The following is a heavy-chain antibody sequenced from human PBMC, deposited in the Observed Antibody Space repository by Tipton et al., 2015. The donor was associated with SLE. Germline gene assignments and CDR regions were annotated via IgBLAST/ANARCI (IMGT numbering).Heavy chain of an antibody. CDR2: TYHSGTT. CDR1: GYSISIGYH. CDR3: ARDRGFCSGGSCYLDGFDI. J-gene: IGHJ3*02. D-gene: IGHD2-15*01. V-gene: IGHV4-38-2*02. Sequence: TLSLTCTVSGYSISIGYHWGWIRQSPGKGLEWIGSTYHSGTTYYNPSLKSRVTISVDTSKNQFSLKVHSVTAADTAVYYCARDRGFCSGGSCYLDGFDIWGQGTMVTVSS.